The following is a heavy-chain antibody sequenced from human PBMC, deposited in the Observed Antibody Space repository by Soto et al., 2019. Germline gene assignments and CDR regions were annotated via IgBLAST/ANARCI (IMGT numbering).Heavy chain of an antibody. CDR2: ISGTGGST. CDR3: AKDRLGGNFDY. CDR1: GFTFNNYA. Sequence: GGSLRLSCAASGFTFNNYAMNWVRQAPGKGLEWVATISGTGGSTYYADSVKGRFTISRDNSKNTLYLQMNSLRVEDTAVYYCAKDRLGGNFDYWAQGTQVTFSS. J-gene: IGHJ4*02. V-gene: IGHV3-23*01.